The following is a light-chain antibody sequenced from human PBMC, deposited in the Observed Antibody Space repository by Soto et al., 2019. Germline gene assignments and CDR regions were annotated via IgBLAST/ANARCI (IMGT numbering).Light chain of an antibody. Sequence: EIVLTQSPGTLSLSPGERVTLSCRASQTVSNSYLAWYQQKRGQAPRLLMFDASTRATGITDRCSGSGSGTSLTLNISGLETEDFAGYYCQLYGVSPKTFGQGTNVEVK. V-gene: IGKV3-20*01. CDR2: DAS. J-gene: IGKJ1*01. CDR3: QLYGVSPKT. CDR1: QTVSNSY.